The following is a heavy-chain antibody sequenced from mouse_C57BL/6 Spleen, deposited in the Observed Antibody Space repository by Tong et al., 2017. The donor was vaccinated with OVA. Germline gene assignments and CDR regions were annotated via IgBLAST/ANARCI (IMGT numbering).Heavy chain of an antibody. CDR2: INPNNGGT. CDR3: ARRSLYYYGSSYDGYFDY. Sequence: EVQLQESGPELVKPGASVKIPCKASGYTFTDYNMDWVKQSHGKSLEWIGDINPNNGGTIYNQKFKGKATLTVDKSSSTAYMELRSLTSEDTAVYYCARRSLYYYGSSYDGYFDYWGQGTTLTVSS. V-gene: IGHV1-18*01. D-gene: IGHD1-1*01. J-gene: IGHJ2*01. CDR1: GYTFTDYN.